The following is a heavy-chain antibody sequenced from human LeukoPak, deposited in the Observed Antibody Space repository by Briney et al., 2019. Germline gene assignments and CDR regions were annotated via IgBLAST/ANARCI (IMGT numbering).Heavy chain of an antibody. CDR3: AKDHRPRNEYCSGGSCYSFGDAFDI. D-gene: IGHD2-15*01. Sequence: PGGSLRLSCAASGFTFSSYAMSWVRQAPGKGLEWVSAISGSGGSTYYADSVKGRFTISRDNSKNTLYLQMNSLRAEDTAVYYCAKDHRPRNEYCSGGSCYSFGDAFDIWGQGTMVTVSS. V-gene: IGHV3-23*01. CDR1: GFTFSSYA. J-gene: IGHJ3*02. CDR2: ISGSGGST.